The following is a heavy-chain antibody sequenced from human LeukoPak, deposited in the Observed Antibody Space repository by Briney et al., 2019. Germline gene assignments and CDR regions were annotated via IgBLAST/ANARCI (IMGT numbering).Heavy chain of an antibody. CDR2: ISGSGGST. CDR3: AKDRGQPWLSVGPLDY. J-gene: IGHJ4*02. D-gene: IGHD5-18*01. V-gene: IGHV3-23*01. CDR1: GFTFSGYA. Sequence: PGGSLRLSCAASGFTFSGYAMSWVRQAPGKGLEWVSAISGSGGSTYYADSVKGRFTISRDNSKNTMYLQMNGLRAEDTAVYYCAKDRGQPWLSVGPLDYWGQGTLVTVSS.